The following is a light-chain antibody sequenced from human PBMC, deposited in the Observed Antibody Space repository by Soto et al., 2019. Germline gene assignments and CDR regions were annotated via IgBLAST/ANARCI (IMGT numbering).Light chain of an antibody. J-gene: IGKJ5*01. CDR1: QSVSNNY. CDR3: QQRSNWPPFT. V-gene: IGKV3-11*01. Sequence: EIVLTQSPGTLSLSPGERATLSCRASQSVSNNYLAWYQQKPGQAPRRLIYDASNRATGIPARFSGSGSGTDFTLTISSLEPEDFAVYYCQQRSNWPPFTFGQGTRLEI. CDR2: DAS.